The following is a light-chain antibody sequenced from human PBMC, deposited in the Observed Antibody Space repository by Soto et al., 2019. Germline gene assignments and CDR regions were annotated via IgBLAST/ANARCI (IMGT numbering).Light chain of an antibody. CDR3: SSYTSSSTLEGVV. CDR1: SSDVGGYNY. V-gene: IGLV2-14*01. J-gene: IGLJ2*01. Sequence: QSALTQPASVSGSPGQSFPISCPGTSSDVGGYNYVSWYQKHPGKAPKLMIYDVSNRPSGVSNRFSGSKSGNTASLTISGLQAEDEADYYCSSYTSSSTLEGVVFGGGTKVTVL. CDR2: DVS.